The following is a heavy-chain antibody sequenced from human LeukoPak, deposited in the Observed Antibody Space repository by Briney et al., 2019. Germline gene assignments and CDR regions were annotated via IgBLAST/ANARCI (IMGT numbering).Heavy chain of an antibody. CDR2: IKSKTDGGTT. V-gene: IGHV3-15*01. CDR3: SKRNY. Sequence: GGSLRLSCAASGFSFSSYSMNWVRQAPGKGLEWIGRIKSKTDGGTTDYAAPVKGRFAISRDESKNTLYLQMNNLKTEDTAVYYCSKRNYWGQGTLVTVSS. CDR1: GFSFSSYS. J-gene: IGHJ4*02.